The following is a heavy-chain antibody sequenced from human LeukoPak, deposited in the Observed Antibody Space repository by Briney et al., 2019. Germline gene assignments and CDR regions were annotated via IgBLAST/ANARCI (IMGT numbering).Heavy chain of an antibody. CDR2: VSAYNGNT. D-gene: IGHD6-13*01. J-gene: IGHJ5*02. CDR3: AGDKGSSWSRGWFDP. Sequence: ASVKVSCKASGYTFTSYGISWVRQAPGQGLEWMGWVSAYNGNTNYAQKLQGRVTMTTDTSTSTAYMELRSLRSDDTAVYYCAGDKGSSWSRGWFDPWGQGTLVTVSS. V-gene: IGHV1-18*01. CDR1: GYTFTSYG.